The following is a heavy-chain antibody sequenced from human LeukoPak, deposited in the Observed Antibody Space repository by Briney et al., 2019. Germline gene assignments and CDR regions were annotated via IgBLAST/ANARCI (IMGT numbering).Heavy chain of an antibody. CDR2: ISAYNGNT. Sequence: GASVKVSCKASGYTFTSYGISWVRQAPGQGLEWMGWISAYNGNTNYARKLQGRVTMTTDTSTSTAYMELRSLRSDDTAVYYCARALVPAAIAQFDYWGQGTLVTVSS. J-gene: IGHJ4*02. CDR3: ARALVPAAIAQFDY. CDR1: GYTFTSYG. V-gene: IGHV1-18*01. D-gene: IGHD2-2*02.